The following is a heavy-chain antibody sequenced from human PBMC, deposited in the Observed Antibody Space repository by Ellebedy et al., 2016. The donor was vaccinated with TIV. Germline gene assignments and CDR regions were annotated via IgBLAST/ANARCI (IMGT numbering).Heavy chain of an antibody. CDR2: IVSGGTST. CDR3: ARETATELHY. Sequence: GGSLRLXXVASELTFTGYWMHWVRKAPGKGLVWVSRIVSGGTSTSYADSVMGRFTISRDNAKSTLYLQMNSLRAEDTAVYYCARETATELHYWGQGTLVTVSS. D-gene: IGHD5-12*01. CDR1: ELTFTGYW. V-gene: IGHV3-74*01. J-gene: IGHJ4*02.